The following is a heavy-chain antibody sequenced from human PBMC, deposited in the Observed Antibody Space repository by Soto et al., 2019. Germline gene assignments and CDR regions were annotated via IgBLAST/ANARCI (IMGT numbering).Heavy chain of an antibody. CDR3: ARDRPGPQPYFDY. V-gene: IGHV3-74*01. D-gene: IGHD6-6*01. Sequence: EVQLVESGGGLVQPGGSLRLSCAASGFTFSSDWMNWVRQAPGKGLVWVSRINTDGSGTTYADSVKGRFIISRDNAKNMVYLQMNSLRDEDTAVDYCARDRPGPQPYFDYWGLGNMVTGSS. CDR2: INTDGSGT. J-gene: IGHJ4*02. CDR1: GFTFSSDW.